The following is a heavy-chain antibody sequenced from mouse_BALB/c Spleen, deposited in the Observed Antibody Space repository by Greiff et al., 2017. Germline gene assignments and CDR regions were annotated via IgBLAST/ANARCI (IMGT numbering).Heavy chain of an antibody. CDR3: ARDLGLEGYFDY. V-gene: IGHV5-15*02. J-gene: IGHJ2*01. CDR2: ISNLAYSI. D-gene: IGHD4-1*01. Sequence: DVQLVESGGGLVQPGGSRKLSCAASGFTFSDYGMAWVRQAPGKGPEWVAFISNLAYSIYYADTVTGRFTISRENAKNTLYLEMSSLRSEDTAMYYCARDLGLEGYFDYWGQGTTLTVSS. CDR1: GFTFSDYG.